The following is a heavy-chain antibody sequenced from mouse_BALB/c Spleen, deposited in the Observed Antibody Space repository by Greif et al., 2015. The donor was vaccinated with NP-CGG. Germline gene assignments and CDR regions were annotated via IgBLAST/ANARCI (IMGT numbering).Heavy chain of an antibody. Sequence: EVKLVESGPSLVKPSQTLSLTCSVTGDSITSGYWNWIRKFPGNKLEYMGYISYSGSTYYNPSLKSRISITRDTSKNXYYLQLNSVTTEDTATYYCARFGGYGPSSAYWGQGTLVTVSA. V-gene: IGHV3-8*02. J-gene: IGHJ3*01. CDR3: ARFGGYGPSSAY. D-gene: IGHD2-10*02. CDR2: ISYSGST. CDR1: GDSITSGY.